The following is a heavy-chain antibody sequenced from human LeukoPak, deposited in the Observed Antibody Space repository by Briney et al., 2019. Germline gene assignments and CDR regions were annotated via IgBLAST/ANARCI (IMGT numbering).Heavy chain of an antibody. CDR1: GFTFGDYA. J-gene: IGHJ3*02. D-gene: IGHD1-20*01. V-gene: IGHV3-49*03. CDR3: TRVGPSDNWNDDFAFDI. CDR2: IRSKAYGGTT. Sequence: GGSLRLSCTASGFTFGDYAMSWFRQAPGKGLEWVGFIRSKAYGGTTEYAASVKGRFTISRDDSKSIAYLQMNSLKTEDTAVYYCTRVGPSDNWNDDFAFDIWGQGTMVTVSS.